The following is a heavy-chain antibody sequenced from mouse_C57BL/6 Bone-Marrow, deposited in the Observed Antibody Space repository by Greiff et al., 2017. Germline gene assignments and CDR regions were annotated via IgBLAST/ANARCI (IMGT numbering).Heavy chain of an antibody. CDR1: GFNIKDDY. Sequence: VQLKQSGAELVRPGASVKLSCTASGFNIKDDYMHWVKQRPEQGLEWIGWIDPENGDTESASKFQGKATITADTSSNTAYLQLSSLTSEDNAVYYCTTVTTVVATDREYFDYWGQGTTLTVSS. CDR2: IDPENGDT. D-gene: IGHD1-1*01. CDR3: TTVTTVVATDREYFDY. J-gene: IGHJ2*01. V-gene: IGHV14-4*01.